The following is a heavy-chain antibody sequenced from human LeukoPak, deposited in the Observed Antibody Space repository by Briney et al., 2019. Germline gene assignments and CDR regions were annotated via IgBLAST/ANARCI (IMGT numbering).Heavy chain of an antibody. CDR3: ARSGGPGTYHQLRYNWFDP. CDR1: GFTLSDYH. V-gene: IGHV3-21*01. Sequence: GESLRPSCAASGFTLSDYHMNWVRQAPGKGLEWLSSITTISHYIYYAGAVRGRFTISRDNAKNSLYLQMNSLRGEDTAVYYCARSGGPGTYHQLRYNWFDPWGQGTLVTVSS. D-gene: IGHD3-10*01. CDR2: ITTISHYI. J-gene: IGHJ5*02.